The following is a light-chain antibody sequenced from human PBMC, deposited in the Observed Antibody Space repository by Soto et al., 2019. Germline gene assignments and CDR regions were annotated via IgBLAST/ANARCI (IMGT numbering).Light chain of an antibody. CDR3: CAYVGARSYV. Sequence: QSVLTQPDSVSGSPGQSITISCTGTNNLVSWYQKHPGKAPQVVVYEGTKRPSGGCNRFSVSNSGGTASLAISGLQSEDEASYYCCAYVGARSYVFGPGTKLAVL. V-gene: IGLV2-23*01. CDR1: NNL. CDR2: EGT. J-gene: IGLJ1*01.